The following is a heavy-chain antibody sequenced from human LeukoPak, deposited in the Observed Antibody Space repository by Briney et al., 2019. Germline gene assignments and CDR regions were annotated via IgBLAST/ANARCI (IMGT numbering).Heavy chain of an antibody. J-gene: IGHJ5*02. CDR2: INTNTGNP. D-gene: IGHD5-24*01. CDR1: GYTFTSYA. CDR3: ARDQLVEMATIFKNWFDP. V-gene: IGHV7-4-1*02. Sequence: EASVKVSCKASGYTFTSYAMNWVRQAPGQGLEWMGWINTNTGNPTYAQGFTGRFVFSLDTSVSTAYLQISSLKAEDTAVYYCARDQLVEMATIFKNWFDPWGQGTLVTVSS.